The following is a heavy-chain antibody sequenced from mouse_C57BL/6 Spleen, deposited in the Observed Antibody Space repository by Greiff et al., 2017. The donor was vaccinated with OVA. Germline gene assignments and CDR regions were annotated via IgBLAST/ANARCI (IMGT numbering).Heavy chain of an antibody. CDR3: ATPYHFDD. CDR1: GYAFSSSW. CDR2: IYPGDGDT. J-gene: IGHJ2*01. D-gene: IGHD5-1*01. Sequence: QVQLQQSGPELVKPGASVKISCKASGYAFSSSWMNWVKQRPGKGLEWIGRIYPGDGDTNYNGKFKGKATLTADKSSSTAYMQLSSLTSEDSAVYFCATPYHFDDWGQGTTLTVSS. V-gene: IGHV1-82*01.